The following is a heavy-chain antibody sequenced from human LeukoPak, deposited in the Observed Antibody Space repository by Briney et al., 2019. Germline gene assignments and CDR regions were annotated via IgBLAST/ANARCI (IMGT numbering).Heavy chain of an antibody. Sequence: GGSLRLSCAASGFTFSSYGMHWVRQAPGKGLEWVAVISYDGSNKYYADSVKGRFTISRDNSKNTLYLQMNSLRAGDTAVYYCATYYYDSSGSPFDYWGQGTLVTVSS. D-gene: IGHD3-22*01. J-gene: IGHJ4*02. CDR1: GFTFSSYG. V-gene: IGHV3-30*03. CDR2: ISYDGSNK. CDR3: ATYYYDSSGSPFDY.